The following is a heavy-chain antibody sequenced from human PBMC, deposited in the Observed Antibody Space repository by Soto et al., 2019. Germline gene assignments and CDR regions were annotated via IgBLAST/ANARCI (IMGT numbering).Heavy chain of an antibody. CDR3: ARGPETYYYDSSGYYDRGPYFDY. CDR1: GFTFSSYW. J-gene: IGHJ4*02. V-gene: IGHV3-74*01. D-gene: IGHD3-22*01. Sequence: PGGSLRLSCAASGFTFSSYWMHWVRQAPGKGLLWVSRINSDGSSTSYADSVKGRFTISRDNAKNTLYLQMNSLRAEDTAVYYCARGPETYYYDSSGYYDRGPYFDYWGQGTLVTVSS. CDR2: INSDGSST.